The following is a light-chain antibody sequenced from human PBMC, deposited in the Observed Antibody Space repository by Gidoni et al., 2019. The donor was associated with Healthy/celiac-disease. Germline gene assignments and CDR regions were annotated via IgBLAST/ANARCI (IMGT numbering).Light chain of an antibody. J-gene: IGLJ2*01. Sequence: SYELTQSRSVSVSPGQTASITCTRDELGDKYACWYQQTPGQSPVLVIYQDRKRPSGLPERFSGSNSGNPASLTISGTQAMDEADYYCQAWDSSTVVFGGGTKLTVL. V-gene: IGLV3-1*01. CDR2: QDR. CDR3: QAWDSSTVV. CDR1: ELGDKY.